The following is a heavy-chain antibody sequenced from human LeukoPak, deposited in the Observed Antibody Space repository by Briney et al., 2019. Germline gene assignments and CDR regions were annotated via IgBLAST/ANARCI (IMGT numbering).Heavy chain of an antibody. V-gene: IGHV3-53*01. CDR2: IYSGGST. Sequence: GGSLRLSCAASGFTVSSNYMSWVRQAPGKGLEWVSVIYSGGSTYYADSVKGRLTISRDNAKNTLYLQMNSLRAEDTAVYYCARGGYHAYYLDYWGQGSLVTVSS. CDR1: GFTVSSNY. J-gene: IGHJ4*02. D-gene: IGHD5-18*01. CDR3: ARGGYHAYYLDY.